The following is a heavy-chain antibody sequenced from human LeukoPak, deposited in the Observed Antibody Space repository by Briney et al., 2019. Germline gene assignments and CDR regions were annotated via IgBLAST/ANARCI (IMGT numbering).Heavy chain of an antibody. J-gene: IGHJ5*02. Sequence: GGSLRLSCAASGFTFSSYSMNWVRQAPGKGLEWVSSISSSSSYIYYAGSVKGRFTISRDNAKNSLYLQINSLRAEDTAVYYCARGLIAAAASFNWFDPWGQGTLVTVSS. CDR1: GFTFSSYS. CDR2: ISSSSSYI. D-gene: IGHD6-13*01. CDR3: ARGLIAAAASFNWFDP. V-gene: IGHV3-21*01.